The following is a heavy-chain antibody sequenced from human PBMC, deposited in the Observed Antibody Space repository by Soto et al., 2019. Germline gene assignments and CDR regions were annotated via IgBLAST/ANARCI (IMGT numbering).Heavy chain of an antibody. D-gene: IGHD3-3*01. Sequence: QITLKEAGPTVVKPTETLTLTCTFSGFSLTTSGVVLGWVRQSPGKAPEGLALIYWDDDKGYRPSLNSRLTITKDTSKNQVVLTMANVDTADTATYYCAHRVLRTVFGLVTTTAIYFDFWGPGTPVVVSS. V-gene: IGHV2-5*02. J-gene: IGHJ4*02. CDR1: GFSLTTSGVV. CDR2: IYWDDDK. CDR3: AHRVLRTVFGLVTTTAIYFDF.